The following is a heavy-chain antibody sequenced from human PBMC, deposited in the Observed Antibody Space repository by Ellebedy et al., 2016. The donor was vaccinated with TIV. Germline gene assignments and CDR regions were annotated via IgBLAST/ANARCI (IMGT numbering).Heavy chain of an antibody. D-gene: IGHD5-18*01. V-gene: IGHV3-21*01. CDR3: AGERVDTAMVPFDY. CDR2: ISSSSSYI. Sequence: GESLKISXAASGFTFSSYSMNWVRQAPGKGLEWVSSISSSSSYIYYADSVKGRFTISRDNAKNSLYLQMNSLRAEDTAVYYCAGERVDTAMVPFDYWGQGTLVTVSS. J-gene: IGHJ4*02. CDR1: GFTFSSYS.